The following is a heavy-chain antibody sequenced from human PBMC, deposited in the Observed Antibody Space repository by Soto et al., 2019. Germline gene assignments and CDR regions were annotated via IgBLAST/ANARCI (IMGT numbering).Heavy chain of an antibody. CDR1: GFTFSSYA. CDR2: ISYDGSNK. D-gene: IGHD1-1*01. Sequence: QVQLVESGGGVVQPGRSLRLSCAASGFTFSSYAMHWVRQAPGKGLEWVAVISYDGSNKYYADSVKGRYTISRDNSKNTLYLQMNSLRAEDTAVYYFASGLQVSYGMGVWGQGTTVTVSS. J-gene: IGHJ6*02. V-gene: IGHV3-30-3*01. CDR3: ASGLQVSYGMGV.